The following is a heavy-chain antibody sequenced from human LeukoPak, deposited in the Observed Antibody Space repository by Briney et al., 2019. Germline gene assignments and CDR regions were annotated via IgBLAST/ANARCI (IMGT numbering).Heavy chain of an antibody. D-gene: IGHD3-10*02. Sequence: GGSLRLSCAASGFTFSSYAMSRVRQAPGKGLEWVSAISGSGGSTYYADSVKGRFTISRDNSKNTLYLQLNGLRAEDTAVYYCAKDQRRVLEPNYYYYGMDVWGQGTTVTVSS. V-gene: IGHV3-23*01. CDR1: GFTFSSYA. J-gene: IGHJ6*02. CDR3: AKDQRRVLEPNYYYYGMDV. CDR2: ISGSGGST.